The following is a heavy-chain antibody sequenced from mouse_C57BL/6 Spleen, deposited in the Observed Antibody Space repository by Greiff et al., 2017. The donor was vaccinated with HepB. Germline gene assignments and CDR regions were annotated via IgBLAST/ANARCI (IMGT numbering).Heavy chain of an antibody. CDR2: IWSGGST. CDR3: ARMSNYAMDY. J-gene: IGHJ4*01. V-gene: IGHV2-2*01. CDR1: GFSLTSYG. D-gene: IGHD5-1*01. Sequence: VMLVESGPGLVQPSQSLSITCTVSGFSLTSYGVHWVRQSPGKGLEWLGVIWSGGSTDYNAAFISRLSISKDNSKTQVFFKMNSLQADDTAIYYCARMSNYAMDYWGQGTSVTVSS.